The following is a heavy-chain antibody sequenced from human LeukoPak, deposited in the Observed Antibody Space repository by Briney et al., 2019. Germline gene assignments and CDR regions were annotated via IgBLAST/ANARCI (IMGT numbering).Heavy chain of an antibody. CDR1: GGSFSGYY. V-gene: IGHV4-34*01. CDR3: ARHPQRWLQFYYFDY. CDR2: INHSGST. J-gene: IGHJ4*02. Sequence: SETLSLTCAVYGGSFSGYYWSWIRQPPGKGLEWIGEINHSGSTNYNPSLKSRVTISVDTSKNQFSLKPSSVTAADTAVYYCARHPQRWLQFYYFDYWGQGTLVTVSS. D-gene: IGHD5-24*01.